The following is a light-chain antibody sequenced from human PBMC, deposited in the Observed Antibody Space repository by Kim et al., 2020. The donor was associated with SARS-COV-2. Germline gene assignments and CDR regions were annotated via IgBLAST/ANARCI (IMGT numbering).Light chain of an antibody. Sequence: TVCPGERATLSCRTRQSVSSNLAWYQQKPGQAPRLLIYGASTRATGIPARFSGSGSGTEFTLTISSLQSEDFAVYYCQQYNNWLTFGGGTKVDIK. CDR1: QSVSSN. V-gene: IGKV3-15*01. J-gene: IGKJ4*01. CDR2: GAS. CDR3: QQYNNWLT.